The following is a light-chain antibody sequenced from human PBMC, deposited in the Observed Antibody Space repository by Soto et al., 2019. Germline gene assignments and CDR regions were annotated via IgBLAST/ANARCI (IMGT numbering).Light chain of an antibody. CDR1: QSVADN. V-gene: IGKV3-15*01. J-gene: IGKJ5*01. Sequence: EVVMTQSPATLSVSPGERVTLSCRSSQSVADNLAWFQQKPGQGPRLLIYGALIRATGIPARFSGSGSETDFTLTISSLRSEDSAVYHCQQYNNWPITFGQGIRLEI. CDR2: GAL. CDR3: QQYNNWPIT.